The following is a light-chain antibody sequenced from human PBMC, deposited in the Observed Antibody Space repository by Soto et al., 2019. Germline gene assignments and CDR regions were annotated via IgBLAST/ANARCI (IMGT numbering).Light chain of an antibody. CDR1: QFVSSN. J-gene: IGKJ4*01. CDR3: QQYGSSQLT. V-gene: IGKV3-20*01. CDR2: GAS. Sequence: EIVMTQSPVTLSVSPGERATLSCRASQFVSSNLAWYQQKPGQAPRLLIYGASTRATGIPARFSGSGSGTDFTLIISRLEAEDFAVYFCQQYGSSQLTFGGGTKVDIK.